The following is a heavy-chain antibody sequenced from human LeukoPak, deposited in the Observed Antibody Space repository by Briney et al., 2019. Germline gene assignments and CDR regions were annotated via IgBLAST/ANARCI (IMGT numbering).Heavy chain of an antibody. D-gene: IGHD4-23*01. CDR3: ARPSSLYGGTSEDY. Sequence: GESLKISCKGSGYTFNIYWIVWVRQMPGKGLEWMGAIYPGDSDTRYSPSLDGQVTISADKSVSTTYLQWSSLQASDTAMYYCARPSSLYGGTSEDYWGQGTLVTVSS. CDR2: IYPGDSDT. J-gene: IGHJ4*02. V-gene: IGHV5-51*01. CDR1: GYTFNIYW.